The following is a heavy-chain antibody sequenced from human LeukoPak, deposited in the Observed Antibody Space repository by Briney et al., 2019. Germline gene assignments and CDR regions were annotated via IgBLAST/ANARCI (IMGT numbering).Heavy chain of an antibody. V-gene: IGHV3-30*02. CDR1: GFTFSTYG. Sequence: GGTLGLSCAASGFTFSTYGMGWVRQAPGKGLEWVANILYDGSHEFYADSVKGRFTISRDNSKNTLYLQINSLKTEDTAVYFCAKEGRWLDSWGQGTLVTVSS. D-gene: IGHD4-23*01. J-gene: IGHJ4*02. CDR3: AKEGRWLDS. CDR2: ILYDGSHE.